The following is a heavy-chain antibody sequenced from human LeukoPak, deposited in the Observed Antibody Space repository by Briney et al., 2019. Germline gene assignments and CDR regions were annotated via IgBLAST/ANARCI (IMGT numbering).Heavy chain of an antibody. D-gene: IGHD5-12*01. J-gene: IGHJ4*02. CDR1: GYTFISYD. CDR2: MNPNSGNT. V-gene: IGHV1-8*01. Sequence: ASVKVSCKASGYTFISYDINWVRQATGQGLEWMGGMNPNSGNTGYAQKFQGGVTMTRNTSISTAYMELSSLRSEDTAVYYCARVLGVSGYEYYFDYWGQGTLVTVSS. CDR3: ARVLGVSGYEYYFDY.